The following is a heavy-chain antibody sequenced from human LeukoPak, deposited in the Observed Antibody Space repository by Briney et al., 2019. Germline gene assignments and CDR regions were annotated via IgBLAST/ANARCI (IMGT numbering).Heavy chain of an antibody. J-gene: IGHJ4*02. V-gene: IGHV3-7*03. CDR2: IKQDGSEE. CDR3: TKGSDYDFWSGFDY. Sequence: PGGSLRLSCAASGFTFSSYWMSWVRQAPGKGLEWVANIKQDGSEEYYVDSVKGRFTISRDNAKNSLYLQMNSLRAENMALYYCTKGSDYDFWSGFDYWGQGTLVTVSS. D-gene: IGHD3-3*01. CDR1: GFTFSSYW.